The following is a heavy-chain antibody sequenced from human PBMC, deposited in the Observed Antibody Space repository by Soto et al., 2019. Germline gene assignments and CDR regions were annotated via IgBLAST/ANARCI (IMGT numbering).Heavy chain of an antibody. Sequence: SVKVSCKASGYTFTSYGISWVRQAPGQGLEWMGGISPIFGTANYAQKLQGRVTMTADESTSTAYMELSSLRSEDTAVYYCARGDIVVVPAAMVYGMDVWGQGTTVTVSS. CDR2: ISPIFGTA. D-gene: IGHD2-2*01. CDR3: ARGDIVVVPAAMVYGMDV. V-gene: IGHV1-69*13. J-gene: IGHJ6*02. CDR1: GYTFTSYG.